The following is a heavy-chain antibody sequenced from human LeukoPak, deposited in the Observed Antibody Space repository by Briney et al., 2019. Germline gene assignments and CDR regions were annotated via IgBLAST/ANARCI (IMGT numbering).Heavy chain of an antibody. CDR1: GFTFDDYG. CDR3: ATLYYYDSSGYYPDAFDI. CDR2: INWNGGST. Sequence: PGGSLRLPCAASGFTFDDYGMSWVRQAPGKGLEWVSGINWNGGSTGYADSVKGRFTISRDNAKNSLYLQMNSLRAEDTALYYCATLYYYDSSGYYPDAFDIWGQGTMVTVSS. V-gene: IGHV3-20*04. D-gene: IGHD3-22*01. J-gene: IGHJ3*02.